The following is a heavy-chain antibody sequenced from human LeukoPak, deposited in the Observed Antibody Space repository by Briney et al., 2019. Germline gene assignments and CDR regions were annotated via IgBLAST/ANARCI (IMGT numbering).Heavy chain of an antibody. CDR2: ISYDGSNK. V-gene: IGHV3-30*03. CDR3: ARDLSGVTGYTYGRGIDY. Sequence: GGSLRLSCAASGFTFSSYEMNWVRQAPGKGLEWVAVISYDGSNKYYADSVKGRFTISRDNSKNTLYLQMNSLRAEDTAVYYCARDLSGVTGYTYGRGIDYWGQETLVTVSS. J-gene: IGHJ4*02. D-gene: IGHD5-18*01. CDR1: GFTFSSYE.